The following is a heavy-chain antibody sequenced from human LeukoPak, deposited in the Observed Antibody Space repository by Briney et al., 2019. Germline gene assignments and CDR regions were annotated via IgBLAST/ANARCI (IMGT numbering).Heavy chain of an antibody. D-gene: IGHD6-19*01. V-gene: IGHV3-43*02. CDR2: ISGDGNRT. Sequence: PGGSLRLSCAASGFTFDAYAMHWVRHAPGKGLEWVSLISGDGNRTYYRDSVKGRFTISRDNSKNSLYLQLNSLRTEDTALYYCAKGAQWLLHYWGQGTLVTVSS. CDR1: GFTFDAYA. J-gene: IGHJ4*02. CDR3: AKGAQWLLHY.